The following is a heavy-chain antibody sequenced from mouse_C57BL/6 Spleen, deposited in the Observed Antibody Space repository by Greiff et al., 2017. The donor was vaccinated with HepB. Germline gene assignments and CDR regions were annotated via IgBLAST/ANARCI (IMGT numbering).Heavy chain of an antibody. J-gene: IGHJ2*01. CDR3: ARGDYDGFDY. CDR2: IYPGDGDT. CDR1: GYAFSSSW. D-gene: IGHD2-4*01. V-gene: IGHV1-82*01. Sequence: VKLQESGPELVKPGASVKISCKASGYAFSSSWMNWVKQRPGKGLEWIGRIYPGDGDTNYNGKFKGKATLTADKSSSTAYMQLSSLTSEDSAVYFCARGDYDGFDYWGQGTTLTVSS.